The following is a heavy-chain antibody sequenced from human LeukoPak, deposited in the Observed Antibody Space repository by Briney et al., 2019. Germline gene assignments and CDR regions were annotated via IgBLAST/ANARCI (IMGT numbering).Heavy chain of an antibody. CDR1: GYSISAYW. D-gene: IGHD1-26*01. J-gene: IGHJ4*02. V-gene: IGHV5-51*01. CDR2: IYRADSDT. CDR3: ARLFVGAFDY. Sequence: GESLKFSCKVSGYSISAYWIGWVRQMPGKGLEWMGIIYRADSDTRYSPSFQGHVTLSVDKSISTAYLQWSSLRASDTAIYYCARLFVGAFDYWGPGTLVTVSS.